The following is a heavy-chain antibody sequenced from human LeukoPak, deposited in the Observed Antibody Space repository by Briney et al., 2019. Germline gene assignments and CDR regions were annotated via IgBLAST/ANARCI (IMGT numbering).Heavy chain of an antibody. CDR2: INPNSGGT. J-gene: IGHJ4*02. Sequence: GASVKVSCKASGYTFTGYYIHWVRQAPGQGLEWMGWINPNSGGTNYAQKFQGRVTMTRDTSISTAYMELSRLRSDDTAVYYCAREGNYYDSSGYAPDYWGQGTLVTVSS. D-gene: IGHD3-22*01. CDR1: GYTFTGYY. V-gene: IGHV1-2*02. CDR3: AREGNYYDSSGYAPDY.